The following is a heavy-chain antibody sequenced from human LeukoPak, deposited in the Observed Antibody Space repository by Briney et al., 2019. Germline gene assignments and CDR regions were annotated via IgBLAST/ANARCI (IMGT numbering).Heavy chain of an antibody. D-gene: IGHD6-13*01. Sequence: ASVKVSCKASGYTFTSYYMHWVRQAPGQGLEWMGIINPSGGSTSYAQKFQGRVTMTRDTSTSTVYMELSSLRSEDTAVYYCARDLAAAGRGPSFDYWGQETLVTVSS. V-gene: IGHV1-46*03. J-gene: IGHJ4*02. CDR3: ARDLAAAGRGPSFDY. CDR1: GYTFTSYY. CDR2: INPSGGST.